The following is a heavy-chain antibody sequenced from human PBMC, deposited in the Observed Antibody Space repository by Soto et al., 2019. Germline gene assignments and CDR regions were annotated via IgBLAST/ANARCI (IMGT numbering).Heavy chain of an antibody. V-gene: IGHV4-39*01. CDR1: GGSISSSSYY. D-gene: IGHD6-6*01. CDR2: IYYSGST. J-gene: IGHJ4*02. Sequence: PSETLSLTCTVSGGSISSSSYYWGWIRQPPGKGLEWIGSIYYSGSTYYNPSLKSRVTISVDTSKNQFSLKLSSVTAADTAVYYCARRSYSSSGPFDYWGQGTLVTVSS. CDR3: ARRSYSSSGPFDY.